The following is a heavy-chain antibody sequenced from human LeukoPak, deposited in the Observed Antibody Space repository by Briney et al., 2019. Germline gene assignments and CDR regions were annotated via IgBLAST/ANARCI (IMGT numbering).Heavy chain of an antibody. D-gene: IGHD3-22*01. Sequence: ASVKVSCKASGYTFTGYYMHWVQQAPGQGLEYMGWINPNSGGTNYAQKFQGRVTMARDTSISTAYMELSGLRSDDTAVYYCARGGDYYDSSGYVDYWGQGTLVTVSS. CDR3: ARGGDYYDSSGYVDY. J-gene: IGHJ4*02. CDR2: INPNSGGT. CDR1: GYTFTGYY. V-gene: IGHV1-2*02.